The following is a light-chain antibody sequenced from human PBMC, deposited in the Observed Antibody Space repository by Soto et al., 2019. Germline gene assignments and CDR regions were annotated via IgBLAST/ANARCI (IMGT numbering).Light chain of an antibody. V-gene: IGKV1-39*01. J-gene: IGKJ1*01. CDR2: AAS. Sequence: DIQMNQSPSSLSASVGDRVTITCRASQSISNYLNWYQQKPGKAPKLLMYAASSLQSGVPSRFSGSGSGTDFTLTISSLQPEDFATYYCQQSYSTPRTFGQGTKVEIK. CDR1: QSISNY. CDR3: QQSYSTPRT.